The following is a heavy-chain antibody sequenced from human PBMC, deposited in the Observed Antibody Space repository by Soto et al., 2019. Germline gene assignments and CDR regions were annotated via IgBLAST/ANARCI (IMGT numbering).Heavy chain of an antibody. J-gene: IGHJ4*02. D-gene: IGHD1-26*01. CDR1: EGSINNHY. CDR3: RRACWECEW. CDR2: IYYSGTT. V-gene: IGHV4-59*11. Sequence: SETLSLTCTVYEGSINNHYWSWIRQPPGKGLEWIGYIYYSGTTNYNPSLKGRVTISVDTSKNQFSLNLTSLTAADTATYYCRRACWECEWWGQGTPVAVSS.